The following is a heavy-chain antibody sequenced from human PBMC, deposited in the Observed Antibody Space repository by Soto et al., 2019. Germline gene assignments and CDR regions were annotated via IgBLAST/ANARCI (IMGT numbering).Heavy chain of an antibody. J-gene: IGHJ6*03. CDR2: ISVDSGNT. CDR1: GYIFTSYG. CDR3: ARFNGSGTKYDMEV. D-gene: IGHD3-10*01. Sequence: QVQLVQSGAELKKPGASAKVSCKASGYIFTSYGISWVRQAPGQGLEWMAWISVDSGNTNYAQNFQGRVTMTTATSAGTAHMALRTPRSDDTASYYCARFNGSGTKYDMEVWGKGPTVIVSS. V-gene: IGHV1-18*01.